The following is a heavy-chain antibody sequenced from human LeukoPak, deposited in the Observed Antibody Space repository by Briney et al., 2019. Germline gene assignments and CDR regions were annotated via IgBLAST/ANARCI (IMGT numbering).Heavy chain of an antibody. Sequence: PSETLSLTCTVSGGSISSYYWSWIRQPPGKGLEWIGYIYYSGSTNYNPSLKSRVTISVDTSKNQFSLKLSSVTAADTAVYYCARGKGTYCSGGSCYRACFDYWGQGTLVTVSS. D-gene: IGHD2-15*01. CDR3: ARGKGTYCSGGSCYRACFDY. J-gene: IGHJ4*02. CDR1: GGSISSYY. CDR2: IYYSGST. V-gene: IGHV4-59*01.